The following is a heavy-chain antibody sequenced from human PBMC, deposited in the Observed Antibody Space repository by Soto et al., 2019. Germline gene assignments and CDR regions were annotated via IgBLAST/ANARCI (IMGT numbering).Heavy chain of an antibody. Sequence: GGSLRFSCAASGFTFSDYYMSWIRQAPGKGLEWVSYISSSGSIIYYADSVKGRFAISGDNAKNSLYLQMNSLRAEDAAVYYCARDLGYYDSSGFFDYWGQGTLVTVSS. J-gene: IGHJ4*02. CDR2: ISSSGSII. V-gene: IGHV3-11*01. CDR1: GFTFSDYY. CDR3: ARDLGYYDSSGFFDY. D-gene: IGHD3-22*01.